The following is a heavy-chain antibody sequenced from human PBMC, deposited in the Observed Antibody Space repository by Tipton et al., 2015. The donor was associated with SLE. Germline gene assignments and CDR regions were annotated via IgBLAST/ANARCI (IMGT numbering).Heavy chain of an antibody. CDR2: IYSTGTT. J-gene: IGHJ4*02. D-gene: IGHD6-6*01. V-gene: IGHV4-59*08. CDR3: TRQYSSSYYSDY. CDR1: GGSLSNYY. Sequence: TLSLTCTVSGGSLSNYYWSWIRQPPGKGLEWIGYIYSTGTTRYSPSLKSRVTISADTSKNLFSLNLNSVTAADTAVYFCTRQYSSSYYSDYWGQGTLVTVSS.